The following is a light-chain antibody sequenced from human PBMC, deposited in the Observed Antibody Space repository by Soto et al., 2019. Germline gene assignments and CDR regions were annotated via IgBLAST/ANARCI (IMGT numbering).Light chain of an antibody. Sequence: QSALTQPASVSGSPGQSITISCSGTSSDVGGYNFVSWYQQHPGKAPKLMIYEVHNRPSGVSSRFSGSRSGNTASLTISGLQAEDEGDYYCSSYTSSSTLVFGGGTKLTVL. CDR2: EVH. V-gene: IGLV2-14*01. CDR3: SSYTSSSTLV. J-gene: IGLJ2*01. CDR1: SSDVGGYNF.